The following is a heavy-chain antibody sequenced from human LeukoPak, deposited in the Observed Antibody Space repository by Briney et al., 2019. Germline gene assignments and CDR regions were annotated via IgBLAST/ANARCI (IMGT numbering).Heavy chain of an antibody. CDR2: IIPILGTA. Sequence: ASVKVSCKASGVSFSNSAISWVRQAPGQGLEWMGRIIPILGTANYAQKFQGRITITADKSTNTAYMELTSLRSEDTAVYYCARDLMGRLTAQTGEFDYWGQGTLVTVSS. CDR3: ARDLMGRLTAQTGEFDY. D-gene: IGHD7-27*01. V-gene: IGHV1-69*04. J-gene: IGHJ4*02. CDR1: GVSFSNSA.